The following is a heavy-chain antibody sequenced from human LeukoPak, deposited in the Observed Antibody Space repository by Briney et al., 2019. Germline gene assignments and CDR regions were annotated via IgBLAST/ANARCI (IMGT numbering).Heavy chain of an antibody. CDR2: IKKDGSEK. CDR1: GFTFSSFW. Sequence: PGGSLRLSCAASGFTFSSFWMSWVRQSPGRGLEWVANIKKDGSEKYYVDSLRGRFTISRDNTKNSLYLQMNTLRAEDTGVYYCARENSGFDYWGQGTLVTVSS. D-gene: IGHD1-26*01. V-gene: IGHV3-7*01. J-gene: IGHJ4*02. CDR3: ARENSGFDY.